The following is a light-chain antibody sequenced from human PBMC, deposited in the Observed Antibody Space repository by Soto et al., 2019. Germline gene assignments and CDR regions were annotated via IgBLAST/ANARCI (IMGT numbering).Light chain of an antibody. CDR1: SSDVGGYNY. V-gene: IGLV2-14*01. J-gene: IGLJ1*01. CDR3: SSYTSSNTRV. Sequence: QSSLTQPASVSGSPGQSITISYTGTSSDVGGYNYVSWYQQDPGKAPKLMIYEVSNRPSGVSNRFSGSKSGNTASLTISGLQAEDEADYYCSSYTSSNTRVLGTGTKVTVL. CDR2: EVS.